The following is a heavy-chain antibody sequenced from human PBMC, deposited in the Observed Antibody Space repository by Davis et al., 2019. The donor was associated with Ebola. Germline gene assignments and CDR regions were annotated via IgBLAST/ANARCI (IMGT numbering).Heavy chain of an antibody. D-gene: IGHD3-16*01. CDR2: FFYSGST. CDR3: ARQGSSAYDDY. CDR1: GGSISSSSYY. Sequence: GSLRLSCTVSGGSISSSSYYWGWIRQPPGKELEWIGSFFYSGSTYYNPSLKSRVTISVDTSKNQFSLKLSSVTATDTSVYYCARQGSSAYDDYWGQGTLVTVSS. V-gene: IGHV4-39*01. J-gene: IGHJ4*02.